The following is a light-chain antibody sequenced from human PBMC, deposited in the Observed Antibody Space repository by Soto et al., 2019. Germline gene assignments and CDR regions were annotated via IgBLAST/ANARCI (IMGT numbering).Light chain of an antibody. CDR2: DAS. CDR3: QQYDYSRT. J-gene: IGKJ1*01. Sequence: DIQMTQSPSTLSASVGDRVTMTCRASQSIRSWLAWYQQKPGKAPKLLIYDASSLESGVPSRFSGRRSGTEFTLTISSLQPDDFGTYYCQQYDYSRTFGQGTKVDI. CDR1: QSIRSW. V-gene: IGKV1-5*01.